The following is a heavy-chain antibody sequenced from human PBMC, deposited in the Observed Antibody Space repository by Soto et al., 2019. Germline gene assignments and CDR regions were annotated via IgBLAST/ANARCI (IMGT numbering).Heavy chain of an antibody. CDR3: ARLGGGTHLPYYYYGMDV. Sequence: EVQLVESGGGLVKPGGSLRLSCAASGFTFSSYSMNWVRQAPGKGLEWVSSISSSSSYIYYADSVKGRFTISRDNAKNSXXLQMNSLRAEDTAVYYCARLGGGTHLPYYYYGMDVWGQGTTVTVSS. CDR1: GFTFSSYS. V-gene: IGHV3-21*01. J-gene: IGHJ6*02. D-gene: IGHD1-1*01. CDR2: ISSSSSYI.